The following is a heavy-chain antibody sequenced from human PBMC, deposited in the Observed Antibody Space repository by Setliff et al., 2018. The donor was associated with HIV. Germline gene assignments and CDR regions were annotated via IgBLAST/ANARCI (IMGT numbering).Heavy chain of an antibody. CDR1: GLTLTTYS. Sequence: GGSLRLSCAASGLTLTTYSMNWVRQAPGKGLEWVSSISSSSSTIYYADSVRGRFTISRDNAKNSLYLQMSSLRAEDTAVYYCAREVTSFEAFDLWGQGTMVTVSS. CDR3: AREVTSFEAFDL. D-gene: IGHD2-21*02. CDR2: ISSSSSTI. V-gene: IGHV3-48*04. J-gene: IGHJ3*01.